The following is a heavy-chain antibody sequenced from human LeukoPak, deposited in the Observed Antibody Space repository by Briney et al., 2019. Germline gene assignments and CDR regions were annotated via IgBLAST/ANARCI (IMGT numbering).Heavy chain of an antibody. CDR1: GFTFSSYA. J-gene: IGHJ6*03. D-gene: IGHD3-9*01. V-gene: IGHV3-23*01. CDR3: TILNYYYYYMDV. Sequence: GGSLRLSCAASGFTFSSYAMSWVRQAPGKGLEWVSAISGSGGSTYYADSVKGRLTISRDNSKNTLYLQMNSLRAEDTAVYYVTILNYYYYYMDVWGKGTTVTVSS. CDR2: ISGSGGST.